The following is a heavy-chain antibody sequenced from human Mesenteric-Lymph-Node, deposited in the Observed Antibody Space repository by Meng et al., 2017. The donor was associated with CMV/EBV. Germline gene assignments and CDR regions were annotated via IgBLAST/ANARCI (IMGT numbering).Heavy chain of an antibody. J-gene: IGHJ4*02. V-gene: IGHV3-30*02. D-gene: IGHD2-2*02. CDR1: GFTPSNSG. CDR2: IDYDGANK. CDR3: ASPPEHCSSASCYIFDY. Sequence: GESLKISCAASGFTPSNSGIHWVRQAPGKGLEWVTFIDYDGANKYYADSVKGRFTISRDNSKNTFSLQMNSLRAEDTAVYYCASPPEHCSSASCYIFDYWGQGTLVTVSS.